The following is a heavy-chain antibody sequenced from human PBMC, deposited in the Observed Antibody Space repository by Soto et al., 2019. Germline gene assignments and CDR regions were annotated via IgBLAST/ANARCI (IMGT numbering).Heavy chain of an antibody. CDR1: GFTFSSYA. Sequence: GGSLRLSCSASGFTFSSYAMHWVRQAPGKGLEYVSAISSNGGSTYYADSVKGRFTISRDNSKNTLYLQMSSLRAEDTAVYYCARSGGIDYYYYGMDVWGQGTTVTVSS. J-gene: IGHJ6*02. D-gene: IGHD3-10*01. CDR2: ISSNGGST. V-gene: IGHV3-64D*06. CDR3: ARSGGIDYYYYGMDV.